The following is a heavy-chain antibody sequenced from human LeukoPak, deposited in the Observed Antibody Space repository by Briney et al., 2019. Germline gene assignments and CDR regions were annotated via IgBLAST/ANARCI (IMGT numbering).Heavy chain of an antibody. V-gene: IGHV3-33*01. CDR2: IWYDGSNK. CDR1: GFTFSSYG. CDR3: ARDPSLYYYDSSGYLTPYPVFDY. D-gene: IGHD3-22*01. Sequence: GGSLRLSCAASGFTFSSYGMHWVRQALGKGLEWVAVIWYDGSNKYYADSVKGRFTISRDNSKNTLYLQMNSLRAEDTAVYYCARDPSLYYYDSSGYLTPYPVFDYWGQGTLVTVSS. J-gene: IGHJ4*02.